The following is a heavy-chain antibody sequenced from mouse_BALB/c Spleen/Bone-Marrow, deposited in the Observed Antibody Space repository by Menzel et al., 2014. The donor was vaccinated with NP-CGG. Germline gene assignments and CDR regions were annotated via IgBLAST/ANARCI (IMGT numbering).Heavy chain of an antibody. CDR1: GTTFSSFG. D-gene: IGHD1-1*01. V-gene: IGHV5-17*02. CDR2: ISSGSSTI. Sequence: VQLKESGGGLVQPGGSRKLSCAASGTTFSSFGMHWVRQAPEKGLEWVAYISSGSSTIYYADTVKGRFTISRDNPKNTLFLQMTSLRSEDTAMYYCARDYGYAMDYWGQGTSVTVSS. J-gene: IGHJ4*01. CDR3: ARDYGYAMDY.